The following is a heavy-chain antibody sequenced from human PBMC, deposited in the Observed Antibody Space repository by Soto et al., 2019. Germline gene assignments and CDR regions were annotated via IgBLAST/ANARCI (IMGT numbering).Heavy chain of an antibody. Sequence: GASVKVSCKASDYTFARYGISWVRQAPGQGLEWMGWISGYNGDTNYAQKLQGRVTMTTDTSTSTAYMELRSLRSDDTAVYYCARDGCYSSDYWGQGTLVTVSS. V-gene: IGHV1-18*01. D-gene: IGHD3-10*01. CDR3: ARDGCYSSDY. J-gene: IGHJ4*02. CDR1: DYTFARYG. CDR2: ISGYNGDT.